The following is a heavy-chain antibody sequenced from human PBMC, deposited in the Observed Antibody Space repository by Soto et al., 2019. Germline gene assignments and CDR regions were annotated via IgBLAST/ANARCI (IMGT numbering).Heavy chain of an antibody. CDR1: GYTFTSYY. Sequence: ASVKVSCKASGYTFTSYYMHWVRQAPGQGLEWMGIINPSGGSTSYAQKFQGRVTMTRDTSTSTVYMELGSLRSEDTAVYYCARDLGSSSSRYYYYGMDVWGQGTTVTVSS. CDR2: INPSGGST. CDR3: ARDLGSSSSRYYYYGMDV. V-gene: IGHV1-46*01. J-gene: IGHJ6*02. D-gene: IGHD6-6*01.